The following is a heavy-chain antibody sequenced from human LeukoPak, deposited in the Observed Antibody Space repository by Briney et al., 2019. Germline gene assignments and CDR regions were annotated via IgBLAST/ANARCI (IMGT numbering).Heavy chain of an antibody. CDR2: IYYSGST. Sequence: PSETLSLTCTVSGGSISSYYWSWIRQPPGKGLEWIGYIYYSGSTNYNPSLKSRVTISVDTSKNQFSLKLSSVTAADTAVYYCARDGSSSWYYFDYWGQGTLVTVPS. CDR1: GGSISSYY. V-gene: IGHV4-59*01. CDR3: ARDGSSSWYYFDY. J-gene: IGHJ4*02. D-gene: IGHD6-13*01.